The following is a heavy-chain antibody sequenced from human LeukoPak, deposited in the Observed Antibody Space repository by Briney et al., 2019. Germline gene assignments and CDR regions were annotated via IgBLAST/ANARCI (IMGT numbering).Heavy chain of an antibody. J-gene: IGHJ5*02. CDR1: GFTFSSYS. V-gene: IGHV3-48*04. D-gene: IGHD6-19*01. CDR3: ARDRWSIAVAGFHWFDP. CDR2: ISSSSSTI. Sequence: GGSLRLSCAASGFTFSSYSMNWVRQAPGKGLEWVSYISSSSSTIYYADSVKGRFTISRDNAKNSLYLQMNSLRAEDTAVYYCARDRWSIAVAGFHWFDPWGQGTLVTVSS.